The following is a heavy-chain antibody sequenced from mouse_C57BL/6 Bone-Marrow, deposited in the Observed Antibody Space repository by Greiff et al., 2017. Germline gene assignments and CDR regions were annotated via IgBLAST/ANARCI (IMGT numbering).Heavy chain of an antibody. CDR3: ARRGDYKAY. V-gene: IGHV1-54*01. D-gene: IGHD2-12*01. Sequence: QVQLQQSGAELVRPGTSVKVSCKASGYAFTNYLIEWVKQRPGQGLEWIGVINPGSGGTNYNEKFKGKATLTADKSSSTAYMQLSSLTSEDSAVYFCARRGDYKAYWGQGTLVTVSA. CDR2: INPGSGGT. J-gene: IGHJ3*01. CDR1: GYAFTNYL.